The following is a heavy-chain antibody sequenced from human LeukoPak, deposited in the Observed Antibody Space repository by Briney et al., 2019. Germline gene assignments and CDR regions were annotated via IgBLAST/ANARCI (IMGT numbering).Heavy chain of an antibody. CDR2: IYSGGST. V-gene: IGHV3-53*01. CDR3: ARDLGPGGYDY. Sequence: GGSLRLSCAASGFTFSSNYMSWVRQAPGKGLEWVSVIYSGGSTYYADSVKGRFTISRDNSKNTLYLQMNSLRAEDTAVYYCARDLGPGGYDYWGQGTLVTVSS. D-gene: IGHD1-14*01. CDR1: GFTFSSNY. J-gene: IGHJ4*02.